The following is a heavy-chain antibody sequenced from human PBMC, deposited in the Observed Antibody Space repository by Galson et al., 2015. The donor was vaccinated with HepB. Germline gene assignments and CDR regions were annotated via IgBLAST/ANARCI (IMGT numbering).Heavy chain of an antibody. D-gene: IGHD6-6*01. J-gene: IGHJ6*03. Sequence: SLRLSCAASGFTFSSYSMNWVRQAPGKGLEWVSSISSSSSHIYYADSVKGRFTISRDNAKNSLYLQMNSLRAEDTAVYYCARVYSSSVYYYYMDVWGKGTTVTVSS. V-gene: IGHV3-21*01. CDR1: GFTFSSYS. CDR2: ISSSSSHI. CDR3: ARVYSSSVYYYYMDV.